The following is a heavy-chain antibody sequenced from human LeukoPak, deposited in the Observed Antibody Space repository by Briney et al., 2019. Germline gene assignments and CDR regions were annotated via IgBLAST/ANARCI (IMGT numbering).Heavy chain of an antibody. D-gene: IGHD6-13*01. Sequence: PGGSLRLSCAASGFAFSSYWMHWVRQAPGKGLVWVSRINSDGSSTSYADSVKGRFTISRDNAKNTLYLQMNSLRAEDTAVYYCARDFTIAAADYYFDNWGQGTLVTVSS. CDR1: GFAFSSYW. CDR2: INSDGSST. CDR3: ARDFTIAAADYYFDN. J-gene: IGHJ4*02. V-gene: IGHV3-74*01.